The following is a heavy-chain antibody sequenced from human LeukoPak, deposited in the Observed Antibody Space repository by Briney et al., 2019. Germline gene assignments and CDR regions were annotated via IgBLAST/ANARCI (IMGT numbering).Heavy chain of an antibody. CDR1: GGSISSGDYY. D-gene: IGHD5-18*01. CDR2: IYYSGST. V-gene: IGHV4-30-4*01. J-gene: IGHJ4*02. Sequence: SQTLSLTCTVSGGSISSGDYYWRGIPQPPGKGLEWIGYIYYSGSTYYNPSLKSRVTISVDTSKNQFSLKLSSVTAADTAVYYCARASSSYGNKDWGQGTLVTVSS. CDR3: ARASSSYGNKD.